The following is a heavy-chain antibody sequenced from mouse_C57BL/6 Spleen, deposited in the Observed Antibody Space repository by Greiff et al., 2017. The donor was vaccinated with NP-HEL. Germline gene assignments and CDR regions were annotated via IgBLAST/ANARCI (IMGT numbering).Heavy chain of an antibody. CDR2: INPSNGGT. CDR1: GYTFTSYW. D-gene: IGHD1-1*01. V-gene: IGHV1-53*01. CDR3: ARERITTVVAPPFGY. Sequence: QVQLQQPGTELVKPGASVKLSCKASGYTFTSYWMHWVKQRPGQGLEWIGNINPSNGGTNYNEKFKSKATLTVDKSSSTAYMQLSSLTSEDSAVYYCARERITTVVAPPFGYWGQGTTLTVSS. J-gene: IGHJ2*01.